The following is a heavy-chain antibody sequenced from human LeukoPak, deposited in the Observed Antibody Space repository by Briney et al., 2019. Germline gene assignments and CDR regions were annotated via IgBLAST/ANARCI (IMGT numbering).Heavy chain of an antibody. CDR1: GFTFSSYA. Sequence: PGGSLRLSCAASGFTFSSYAMHWVRQAPGKGLEWVAVISYDGSNKYYADSVKGRFTISRDNSKNTLYLQMNSLRAEDTAVYYCATMVRGVIPNRDYWGQGTLVTVSS. CDR3: ATMVRGVIPNRDY. V-gene: IGHV3-30*01. CDR2: ISYDGSNK. D-gene: IGHD3-10*01. J-gene: IGHJ4*02.